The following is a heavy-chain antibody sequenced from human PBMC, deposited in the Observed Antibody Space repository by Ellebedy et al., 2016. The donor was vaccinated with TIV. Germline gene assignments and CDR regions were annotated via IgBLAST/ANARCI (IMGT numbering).Heavy chain of an antibody. CDR3: AKLGRFGESMPPYYYYGMDV. CDR1: GGTFSNYA. D-gene: IGHD3-10*01. V-gene: IGHV1-69*13. CDR2: ILASINSA. Sequence: ASVKVSCKASGGTFSNYAISWVRQAPGQGLEWMGGILASINSADYAQSFQGRLTITADESTSTAHMELSSLRSEETAVYYCAKLGRFGESMPPYYYYGMDVWGQGTTVTVSS. J-gene: IGHJ6*02.